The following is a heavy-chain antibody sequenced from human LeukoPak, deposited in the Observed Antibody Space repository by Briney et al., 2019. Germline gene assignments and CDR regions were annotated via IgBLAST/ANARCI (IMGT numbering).Heavy chain of an antibody. Sequence: GGSLRLSCAASRFTFSSYGMSWVRQAPGKGLEWVANIKQDGSEKYYVDSVKGRFTISRDNAKNSLYLQMNSLRAEDTAVYYCARVRGSYLFDYWGQGTLVTVSS. CDR3: ARVRGSYLFDY. CDR1: RFTFSSYG. CDR2: IKQDGSEK. J-gene: IGHJ4*02. D-gene: IGHD1-26*01. V-gene: IGHV3-7*01.